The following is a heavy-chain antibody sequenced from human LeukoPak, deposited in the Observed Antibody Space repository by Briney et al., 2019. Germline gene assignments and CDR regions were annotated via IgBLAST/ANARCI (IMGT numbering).Heavy chain of an antibody. Sequence: SETLSLTCTVSGGSISSSSYYWGWIRQPPGKGLEWTGSISYSGSTYYTPPLKSRVTLSVDTSKNQFSLKLSSVTAADTAVYYCARQPHVPATVNYFDYWGQGTLVTVSS. CDR1: GGSISSSSYY. D-gene: IGHD2-2*01. CDR2: ISYSGST. V-gene: IGHV4-39*01. J-gene: IGHJ4*02. CDR3: ARQPHVPATVNYFDY.